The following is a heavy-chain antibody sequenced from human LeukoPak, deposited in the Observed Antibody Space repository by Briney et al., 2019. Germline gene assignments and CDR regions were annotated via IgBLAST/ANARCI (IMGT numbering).Heavy chain of an antibody. Sequence: PSETLSLTCTVSGGSISSHYWSRIRQPPGTGLEWIGYIHYSGRPNYNPSLKSRVTISVDTSKNQFSLKLSSVTAADTAVYYCAREIVATTPYYYNYGMDVWGQGTTVTVSS. CDR2: IHYSGRP. D-gene: IGHD5-12*01. J-gene: IGHJ6*02. CDR1: GGSISSHY. CDR3: AREIVATTPYYYNYGMDV. V-gene: IGHV4-59*11.